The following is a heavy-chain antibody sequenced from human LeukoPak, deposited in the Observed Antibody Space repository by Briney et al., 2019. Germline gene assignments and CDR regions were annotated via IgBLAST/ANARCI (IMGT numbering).Heavy chain of an antibody. D-gene: IGHD2-2*01. J-gene: IGHJ6*03. Sequence: VSVKVSCKASGYTFTSYDINWVRQATGQGLEWMGWMNPNSGNTGYAQKFQGRVTMTRNTSISTAYMELSSLRSEDTAVYYCARGSRDCSSTSCYHYYYYYMDVWGKGTTVTVSS. V-gene: IGHV1-8*01. CDR3: ARGSRDCSSTSCYHYYYYYMDV. CDR2: MNPNSGNT. CDR1: GYTFTSYD.